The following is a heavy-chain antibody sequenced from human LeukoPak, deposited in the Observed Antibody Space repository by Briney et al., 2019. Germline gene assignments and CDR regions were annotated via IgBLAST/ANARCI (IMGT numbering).Heavy chain of an antibody. CDR1: GGSISSYY. D-gene: IGHD6-13*01. CDR2: IYTSGST. V-gene: IGHV4-4*07. CDR3: ARAVEGSIAAAVWGLGFDY. J-gene: IGHJ4*02. Sequence: SETLSLTCTVSGGSISSYYWSWIRQPAGKGLEWIGRIYTSGSTNYNPSLKSRVTMSVDTSKNQFSLKLSSVAAADTAVYYCARAVEGSIAAAVWGLGFDYWGQGTLVTVSS.